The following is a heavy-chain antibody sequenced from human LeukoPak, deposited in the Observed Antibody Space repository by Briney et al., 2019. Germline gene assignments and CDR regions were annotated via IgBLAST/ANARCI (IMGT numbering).Heavy chain of an antibody. D-gene: IGHD4-23*01. CDR3: ARDKYGGNSNAFDI. V-gene: IGHV3-74*01. J-gene: IGHJ3*02. CDR2: IGTDGSST. Sequence: PGGSLRLSCAASGFTFSSYWMHWVRQVPRKGLVWVSRIGTDGSSTTYADYVKGRFTISRDNAKNTLYLQMNSLRAEDTAVYYCARDKYGGNSNAFDIWGQGTLVTVSS. CDR1: GFTFSSYW.